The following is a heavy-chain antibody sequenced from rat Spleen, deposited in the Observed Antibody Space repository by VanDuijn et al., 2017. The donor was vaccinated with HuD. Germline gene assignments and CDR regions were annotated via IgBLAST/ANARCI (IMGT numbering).Heavy chain of an antibody. CDR1: GFNFSDYF. D-gene: IGHD1-12*03. V-gene: IGHV5-29*01. J-gene: IGHJ4*01. CDR2: ISYDGSTT. Sequence: EVQLVESDGGLLQPGRSLKLSCAASGFNFSDYFMAWVRQAPTKGLEWVATISYDGSTTYYRDSVKGRFTISRDNAKSTLSLQMDSLRSEDTATYYCAGGDYYAGYGYVMDAWGQGASVTVSS. CDR3: AGGDYYAGYGYVMDA.